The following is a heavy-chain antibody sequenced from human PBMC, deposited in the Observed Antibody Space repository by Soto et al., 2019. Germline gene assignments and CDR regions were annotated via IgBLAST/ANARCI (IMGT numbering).Heavy chain of an antibody. Sequence: QVQLQESGPGLVKPSETLSLTCTVSGGSISSYYWSWIRQPPGKGLEWIGYIYYSGSTNYNPSLKRRVTISVDTSKNQFSLKLSSVTAADTAVYYCASSFSGYDSGVDIWGQGTMVTVSS. V-gene: IGHV4-59*01. CDR1: GGSISSYY. CDR2: IYYSGST. CDR3: ASSFSGYDSGVDI. J-gene: IGHJ3*02. D-gene: IGHD5-12*01.